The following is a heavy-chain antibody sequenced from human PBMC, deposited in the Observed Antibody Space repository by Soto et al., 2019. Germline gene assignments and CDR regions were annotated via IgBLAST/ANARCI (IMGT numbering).Heavy chain of an antibody. V-gene: IGHV3-23*01. CDR1: GFTFVTHA. J-gene: IGHJ5*02. CDR2: IGANGAKT. Sequence: VHLLESGGGLVQPGGSLRLSCAASGFTFVTHAMSWVRQAPGKGLEWVSSIGANGAKTYYTDSVKGRFTISRDNSKNTLSLQMNSLRAEDTALYYCAKDWTGDSCRGSGCLGSWGQGTLVTVSS. CDR3: AKDWTGDSCRGSGCLGS. D-gene: IGHD2-15*01.